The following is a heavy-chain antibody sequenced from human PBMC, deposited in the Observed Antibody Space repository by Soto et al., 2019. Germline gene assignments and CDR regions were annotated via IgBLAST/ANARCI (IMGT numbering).Heavy chain of an antibody. D-gene: IGHD3-3*01. CDR2: INPSDGST. CDR1: GYTFASYY. J-gene: IGHJ4*02. Sequence: ASVKVSCKASGYTFASYYRHWVRQAPGQGLEWMGIINPSDGSTTYAQKFQGRVTMTRDTSTSTVYMELSSLRFEDTAVYYCARDGDFWRWDYWGQGSQVTVSS. CDR3: ARDGDFWRWDY. V-gene: IGHV1-46*01.